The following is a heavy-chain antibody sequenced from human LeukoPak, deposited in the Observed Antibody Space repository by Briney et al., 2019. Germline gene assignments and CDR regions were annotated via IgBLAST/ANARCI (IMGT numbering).Heavy chain of an antibody. CDR2: IYYSGST. V-gene: IGHV4-39*01. Sequence: SETLSLTCAVYGGSLSGDYWSWIRQPPGKGLEWIGSIYYSGSTYYNPSLKSRVTISVDTSKNQFSLKLSSVTAADTAVYYCARHQDYYYYGMDVWGQGTTVTVSS. CDR1: GGSLSGDY. CDR3: ARHQDYYYYGMDV. J-gene: IGHJ6*02.